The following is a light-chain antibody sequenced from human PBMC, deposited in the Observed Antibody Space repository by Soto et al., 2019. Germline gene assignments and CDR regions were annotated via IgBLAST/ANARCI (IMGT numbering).Light chain of an antibody. CDR2: GAS. V-gene: IGKV3-20*01. Sequence: IVLTQSPVTLSLSPGERATLSCRASEFVTTNFLAWYQQRPGQAPRLLISGASFRAAGIPDRFSGSGSGTDFSLTISRLEPEDFAVYYCQQYGSTPLTFGGGTKVEI. CDR3: QQYGSTPLT. CDR1: EFVTTNF. J-gene: IGKJ4*01.